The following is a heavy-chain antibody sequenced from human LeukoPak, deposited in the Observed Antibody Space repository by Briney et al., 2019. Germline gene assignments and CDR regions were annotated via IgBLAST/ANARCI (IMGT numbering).Heavy chain of an antibody. J-gene: IGHJ3*02. D-gene: IGHD1-1*01. CDR3: AHSKTTRAYAFDI. Sequence: ESGPALVKPTQTLTLTCTFSGFSLRTSGMCVSWIRQPPGKALEWLARIDWDDDKYYSTSLKTRLTISKDTSKNQVVLTMTNMDPVDTGTYYCAHSKTTRAYAFDIWGQGTRVTVSS. CDR1: GFSLRTSGMC. CDR2: IDWDDDK. V-gene: IGHV2-70*12.